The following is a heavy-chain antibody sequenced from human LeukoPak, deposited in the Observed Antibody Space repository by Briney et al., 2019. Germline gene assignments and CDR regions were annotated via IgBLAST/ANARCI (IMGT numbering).Heavy chain of an antibody. Sequence: SETLSLTCTVSGGSISSSSYYWGWIRQPPGKGLEWIGSIYYSGSTYYNPSLKSRVTISVDTSKNQFSLKLSSVTAADTAVYYCARGDLFHDYWGQGTLVTVSS. J-gene: IGHJ4*02. V-gene: IGHV4-39*01. CDR2: IYYSGST. CDR1: GGSISSSSYY. CDR3: ARGDLFHDY.